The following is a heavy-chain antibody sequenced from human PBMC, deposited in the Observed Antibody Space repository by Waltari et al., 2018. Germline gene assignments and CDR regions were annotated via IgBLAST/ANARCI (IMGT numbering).Heavy chain of an antibody. CDR3: ARERGGYCSSNTTFCYGAFDI. Sequence: QVQLVQSGAEVKKPGASVKVSCKASGYSFTRYGLSWVRQAPGQGLEWMGWIGGYNGKTNYAQKVQGRVTVTTDTSTNTAYMELRSLRSEDTALYYCARERGGYCSSNTTFCYGAFDIWGQGTMVTVSS. D-gene: IGHD2-2*01. J-gene: IGHJ3*02. CDR1: GYSFTRYG. V-gene: IGHV1-18*01. CDR2: IGGYNGKT.